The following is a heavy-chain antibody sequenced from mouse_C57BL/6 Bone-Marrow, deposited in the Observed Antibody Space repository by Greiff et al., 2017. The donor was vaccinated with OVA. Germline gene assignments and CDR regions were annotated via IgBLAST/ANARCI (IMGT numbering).Heavy chain of an antibody. J-gene: IGHJ2*01. CDR1: GYTFTSYW. CDR3: ARWLLQYFDG. Sequence: VQLQQSGAELAKPGASVKMSCKASGYTFTSYWMPWVKQRPGQGLEWIGYINPSSGYTTYNQKFKDKATLTADKSSSTAYMQLSSLTYEDSAVYYGARWLLQYFDGWGKGTTLTAAS. CDR2: INPSSGYT. V-gene: IGHV1-7*01. D-gene: IGHD2-3*01.